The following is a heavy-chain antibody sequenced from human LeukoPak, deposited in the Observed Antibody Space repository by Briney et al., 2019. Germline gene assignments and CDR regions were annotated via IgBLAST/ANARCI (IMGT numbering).Heavy chain of an antibody. CDR1: GFTFSSYS. V-gene: IGHV3-21*01. CDR2: ISSSSSYI. Sequence: GGSLRLSCAASGFTFSSYSMNCVRQAPGKGQEWGSSISSSSSYIYYAVSVKGPFTISRDNAKNSLYLQMNSLRAEDTAVYYRARGPYYYDSRDSYYFDYWGQGTLATVSS. CDR3: ARGPYYYDSRDSYYFDY. J-gene: IGHJ4*02. D-gene: IGHD3-22*01.